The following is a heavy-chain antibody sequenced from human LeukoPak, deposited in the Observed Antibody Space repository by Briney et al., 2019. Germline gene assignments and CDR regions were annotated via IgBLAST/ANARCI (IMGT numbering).Heavy chain of an antibody. D-gene: IGHD4-11*01. CDR2: IWYDGTHK. CDR3: ASQNSPSDY. V-gene: IGHV3-33*03. CDR1: GFTFSSYG. Sequence: QSGGSLRLSCAASGFTFSSYGMHWVRQAPGKGLEWVALIWYDGTHKYYADSVKGRFTISRDNAKNSLYLQMNSLRAEDTAVYYCASQNSPSDYWGREPWSPSPQ. J-gene: IGHJ4*02.